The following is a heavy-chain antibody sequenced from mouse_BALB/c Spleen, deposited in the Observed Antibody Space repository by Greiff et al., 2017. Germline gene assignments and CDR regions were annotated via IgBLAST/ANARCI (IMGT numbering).Heavy chain of an antibody. V-gene: IGHV5-12-1*01. CDR3: ARQNYYAMDY. J-gene: IGHJ4*01. Sequence: EVKLVESGGGLVKPGGSLKLSCAASGFAFSSYDMSWVRQTPEKMLEWFAYISSGGGSTYYPDTVKGRFTISRDNAKNTLYLQMSSLKSEDTAMYYCARQNYYAMDYWGQGTSVTVSS. CDR2: ISSGGGST. CDR1: GFAFSSYD.